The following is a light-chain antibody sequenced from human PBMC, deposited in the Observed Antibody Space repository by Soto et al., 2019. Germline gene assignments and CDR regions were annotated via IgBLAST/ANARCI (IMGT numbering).Light chain of an antibody. Sequence: QSVLTQPPSASGTPGQTVTISCSGSSSNVGKNIVNWCQQVPGTAPKLLIYSTDQRPSGVPDRFSGSKSGTSASLAISGLQSEDEADYYCAAWDDGRNDLYVIGSGTKVTVL. CDR3: AAWDDGRNDLYV. CDR1: SSNVGKNI. V-gene: IGLV1-44*01. J-gene: IGLJ1*01. CDR2: STD.